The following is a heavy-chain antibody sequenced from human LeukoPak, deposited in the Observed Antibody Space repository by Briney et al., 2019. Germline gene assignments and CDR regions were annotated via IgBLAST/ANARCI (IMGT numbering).Heavy chain of an antibody. CDR2: VNSDGSST. J-gene: IGHJ3*02. D-gene: IGHD3-22*01. CDR1: AFTLSNYA. Sequence: GGSLRLSCAASAFTLSNYAMHWVRQAPGKGLVWVSRVNSDGSSTIYADSVRGRFTVSRDNAKNTVYLQMNSLRAEDTAVYFCTSLVNYYDGGGMAFEIWGQGTMVTVSS. V-gene: IGHV3-74*01. CDR3: TSLVNYYDGGGMAFEI.